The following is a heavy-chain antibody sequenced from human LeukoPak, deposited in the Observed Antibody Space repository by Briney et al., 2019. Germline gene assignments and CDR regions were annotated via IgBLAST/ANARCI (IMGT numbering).Heavy chain of an antibody. CDR2: IYFRGGT. CDR1: GDSISSSNCY. V-gene: IGHV4-39*01. CDR3: ARMGIYRGGDCYGGDFDY. J-gene: IGHJ4*02. Sequence: AETLSLTCTVSGDSISSSNCYWGWLRQPPGRGQVWFGSIYFRGGTYYHAPLKSRVTISVDTSKKQFSLKLSSVTAADTAVYYCARMGIYRGGDCYGGDFDYWGQGILVTVSS. D-gene: IGHD2-21*02.